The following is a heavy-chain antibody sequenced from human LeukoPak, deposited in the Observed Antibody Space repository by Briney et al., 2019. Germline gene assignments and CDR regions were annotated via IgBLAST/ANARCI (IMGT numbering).Heavy chain of an antibody. J-gene: IGHJ6*03. D-gene: IGHD3-22*01. Sequence: GGSPRLSCAASGFTVSSNYMSWVRQAPGKGLEWVSVIYSGGSTYYADSVKGRFTISRDNSKNTLYLQMNSLRAEDTAVYYCARDTGSYDSSGYYDYYYYYMDVWGKGTTVTVSS. CDR1: GFTVSSNY. V-gene: IGHV3-66*02. CDR3: ARDTGSYDSSGYYDYYYYYMDV. CDR2: IYSGGST.